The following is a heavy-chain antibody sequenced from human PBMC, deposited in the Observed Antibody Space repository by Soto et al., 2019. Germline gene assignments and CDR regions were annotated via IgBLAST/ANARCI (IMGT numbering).Heavy chain of an antibody. CDR3: ARDWSYPSGGIDY. Sequence: QVQLVQSGAEVKKPGASVTVSCKASGYSFSNYGINWVRQAPGQGLECVGWISPYSGNTNSAQRFRGRVSLTTDTSTSTAYMELRGLTSDDTAVYYCARDWSYPSGGIDYWGQGTLVTVSS. CDR1: GYSFSNYG. D-gene: IGHD6-25*01. J-gene: IGHJ4*02. V-gene: IGHV1-18*01. CDR2: ISPYSGNT.